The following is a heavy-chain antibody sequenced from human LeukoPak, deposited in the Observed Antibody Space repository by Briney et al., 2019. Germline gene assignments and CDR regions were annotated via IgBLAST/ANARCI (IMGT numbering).Heavy chain of an antibody. D-gene: IGHD4-17*01. CDR3: ARGQGDDYGDPYYYYGMDV. CDR2: INHSGST. V-gene: IGHV4-30-2*01. J-gene: IGHJ6*02. CDR1: GGSISSGGYY. Sequence: SQTLSLTCTVSGGSISSGGYYWSWIPQPPGRGLEWIGEINHSGSTNYNPSLKSRVTISVDTSKNQFSLKLSSVTAADTAVYSCARGQGDDYGDPYYYYGMDVWGQGTTVTVSS.